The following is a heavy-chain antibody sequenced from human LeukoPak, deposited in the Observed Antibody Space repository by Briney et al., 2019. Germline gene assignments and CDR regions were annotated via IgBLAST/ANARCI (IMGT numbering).Heavy chain of an antibody. V-gene: IGHV1-8*01. CDR3: AITSPLRDYAGPGAFDI. J-gene: IGHJ3*02. CDR1: GYTFTSYD. Sequence: ASVKVSCKASGYTFTSYDINWVRQATGQGLEWMGWMNPNSGNTGHAQKFQGRVTMTRNTSISTAYMELSSLRSEDTAVYYCAITSPLRDYAGPGAFDIWGQGTMVTVSS. D-gene: IGHD4-17*01. CDR2: MNPNSGNT.